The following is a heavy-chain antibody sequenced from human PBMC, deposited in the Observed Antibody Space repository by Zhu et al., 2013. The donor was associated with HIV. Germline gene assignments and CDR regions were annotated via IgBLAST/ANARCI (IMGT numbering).Heavy chain of an antibody. Sequence: QVQLVQSGAEVKKPGASVKVSCKASGYTFTSYYMHWVRQAPGQGLEWMGIINPSGGSTSYAQKFQGRVTMTRDTSTSTVYMELSSLRSEDTAVYYCARRNRYGDYTDGMDVWGPRDHGHRLL. V-gene: IGHV1-46*01. CDR3: ARRNRYGDYTDGMDV. J-gene: IGHJ6*01. CDR2: INPSGGST. D-gene: IGHD4-17*01. CDR1: GYTFTSYY.